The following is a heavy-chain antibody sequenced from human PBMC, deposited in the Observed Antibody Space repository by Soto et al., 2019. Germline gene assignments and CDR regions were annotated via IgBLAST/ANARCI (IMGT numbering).Heavy chain of an antibody. CDR3: ARGGDRPQPCFDP. CDR1: GGSISNYY. Sequence: TLSLTCTVSGGSISNYYWSWIRQSPGKGLEWIANIYHSGTTNYNLSLKGRVSISIDSSKNQVSLRLKSVTAADTAVYYCARGGDRPQPCFDPWAQEPLVTVPS. CDR2: IYHSGTT. J-gene: IGHJ5*02. V-gene: IGHV4-59*01. D-gene: IGHD3-16*01.